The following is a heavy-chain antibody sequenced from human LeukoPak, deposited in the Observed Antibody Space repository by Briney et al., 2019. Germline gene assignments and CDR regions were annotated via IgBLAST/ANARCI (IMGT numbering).Heavy chain of an antibody. D-gene: IGHD3-10*01. CDR1: GFIFSNYG. V-gene: IGHV3-23*01. J-gene: IGHJ4*02. CDR2: LSGSGGRT. CDR3: AKDQYYYGSGSPSGFDY. Sequence: GGSLRLSCTTSGFIFSNYGMSWVRQAPGKGLEWVSGLSGSGGRTYYADSVKGRFTISRDNSKNTLYLQMNSLRAEDTAVYYCAKDQYYYGSGSPSGFDYWGQGTLVTVSS.